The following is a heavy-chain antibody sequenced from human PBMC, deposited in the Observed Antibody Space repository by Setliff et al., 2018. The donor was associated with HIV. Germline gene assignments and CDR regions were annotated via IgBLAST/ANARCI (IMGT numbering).Heavy chain of an antibody. CDR3: ARQRGSSWSYYYYYMDV. J-gene: IGHJ6*03. V-gene: IGHV4-59*08. D-gene: IGHD6-13*01. CDR2: IYYDGST. CDR1: GGSINSY. Sequence: SETLSLTCTVSGGSINSYWSWIRQPPGKGLEWIGYIYYDGSTSYNPSLNSRVTISLDTSKNQFSLKLSSVTAADTAVYYCARQRGSSWSYYYYYMDVWGKGTTVTVSS.